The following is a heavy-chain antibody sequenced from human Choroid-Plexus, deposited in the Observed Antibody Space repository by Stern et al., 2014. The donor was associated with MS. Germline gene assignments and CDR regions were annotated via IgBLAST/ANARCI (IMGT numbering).Heavy chain of an antibody. Sequence: VQLVESGGGVVQPGRPLRLSCVASGFTLGSCALHWVRQAPGKGLEWVAGASYAGSNKYYADSVKGRFTISRDNSQNTLYMQMSSLRPEDTAVYYCAKDRQYLTYFFDHWGQGSLVTVSS. J-gene: IGHJ5*02. D-gene: IGHD2/OR15-2a*01. V-gene: IGHV3-30*18. CDR1: GFTLGSCA. CDR3: AKDRQYLTYFFDH. CDR2: ASYAGSNK.